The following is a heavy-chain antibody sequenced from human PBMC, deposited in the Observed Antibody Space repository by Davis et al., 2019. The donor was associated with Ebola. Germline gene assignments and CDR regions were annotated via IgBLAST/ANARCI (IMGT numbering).Heavy chain of an antibody. J-gene: IGHJ4*02. CDR3: ARDPGSSSFDY. Sequence: PGGSLRPSCAASGLSFSTYWMSWVRQTPDKGLEFVANINQGGSVKNYVDSVKGRFTISRDNAKNSLYLQMNSLRAEDTAVYYCARDPGSSSFDYWGQGSLVTVSS. D-gene: IGHD6-6*01. CDR1: GLSFSTYW. V-gene: IGHV3-7*03. CDR2: INQGGSVK.